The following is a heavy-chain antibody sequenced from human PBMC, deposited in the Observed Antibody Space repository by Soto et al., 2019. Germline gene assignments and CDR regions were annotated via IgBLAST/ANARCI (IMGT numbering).Heavy chain of an antibody. J-gene: IGHJ6*02. CDR2: IWNDGNGY. CDR1: EFTFKNYG. Sequence: QVQLVESGGGVVQPGRSLRLSCAASEFTFKNYGLHWVRQAPGKGLEWVAVIWNDGNGYYYANSVKGRFTISRDNSKNTLYLQMSSLRVEDTAVYYCARRQISPPTRGAASARGGMDVWGQGTTVTVSS. CDR3: ARRQISPPTRGAASARGGMDV. V-gene: IGHV3-33*01. D-gene: IGHD6-13*01.